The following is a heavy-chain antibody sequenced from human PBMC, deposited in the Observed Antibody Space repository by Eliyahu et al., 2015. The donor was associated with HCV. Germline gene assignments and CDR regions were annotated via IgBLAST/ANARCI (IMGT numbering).Heavy chain of an antibody. D-gene: IGHD5-24*01. CDR2: IRYDGSNK. CDR3: AKPPDGYPPTSGRVLPFDI. CDR1: GFTFXSXG. Sequence: QVQLVESGGGVVQPGGSLRLSCAASGFTFXSXGXXWVRQAPGKGLEWVAFIRYDGSNKYYADSVKGRFTISRDNSKNTLYLQMNSLRAEDTAVYYCAKPPDGYPPTSGRVLPFDIWGQGTMVTVSS. J-gene: IGHJ3*02. V-gene: IGHV3-30*02.